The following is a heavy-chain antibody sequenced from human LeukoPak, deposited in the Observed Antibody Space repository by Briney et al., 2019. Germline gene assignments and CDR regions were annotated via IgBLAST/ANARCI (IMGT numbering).Heavy chain of an antibody. V-gene: IGHV3-33*01. CDR2: IWYDGSNK. D-gene: IGHD4-23*01. CDR3: ARDPTRYASTTVVASNFDY. CDR1: GFTFSSYG. J-gene: IGHJ4*02. Sequence: GGSLRLSCAASGFTFSSYGMHWVRQAPGKGLEWVAVIWYDGSNKNYADSVKGRFTISRENSKNTLYLQMNSLRDEDTAVYYCARDPTRYASTTVVASNFDYWGQGTLVTVSS.